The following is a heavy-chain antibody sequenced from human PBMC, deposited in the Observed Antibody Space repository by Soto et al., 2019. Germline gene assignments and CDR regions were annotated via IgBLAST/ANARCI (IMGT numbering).Heavy chain of an antibody. Sequence: RSQTLSLTCAISGDSVSSNSAAWNWIRQSPSRGLEWLGRTYYRSKWYNDYAVSVKSRITINPDTSKNQFSLQLNSVTPEDTAVYYCAGSGWYESADYYYYYGMDVWGQGTTVTVSS. CDR2: TYYRSKWYN. CDR1: GDSVSSNSAA. V-gene: IGHV6-1*01. CDR3: AGSGWYESADYYYYYGMDV. J-gene: IGHJ6*02. D-gene: IGHD6-19*01.